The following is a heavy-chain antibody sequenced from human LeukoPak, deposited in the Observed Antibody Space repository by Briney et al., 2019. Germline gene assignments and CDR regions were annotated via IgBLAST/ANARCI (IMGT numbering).Heavy chain of an antibody. V-gene: IGHV3-23*01. D-gene: IGHD1-1*01. CDR1: GFTFSRYG. J-gene: IGHJ3*02. CDR2: ISGSGGST. CDR3: AKDRWTEVDAFDI. Sequence: TGGSLRLSCAASGFTFSRYGMSWVRQAPGKGLEWVSVISGSGGSTYYADSVKGRFTISRDNSKNTLYLQMNSLRAEDTAVYYCAKDRWTEVDAFDIWGQGTMVTVSS.